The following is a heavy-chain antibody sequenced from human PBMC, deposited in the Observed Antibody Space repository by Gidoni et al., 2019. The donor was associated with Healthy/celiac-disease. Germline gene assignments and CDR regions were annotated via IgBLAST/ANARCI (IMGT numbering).Heavy chain of an antibody. J-gene: IGHJ4*02. CDR3: TRALLWFGELLPVDY. Sequence: EVPLVESGGGLVKPGRSLRLSCTASGFTFCDYAMSWFRQAPGKGLEWVGFIRIKDYGGTTEYAASVKGRFTISRDDSKSIAYLQMNSLKTEDTAVYYCTRALLWFGELLPVDYWGQGTLVTVSS. CDR2: IRIKDYGGTT. D-gene: IGHD3-10*01. V-gene: IGHV3-49*05. CDR1: GFTFCDYA.